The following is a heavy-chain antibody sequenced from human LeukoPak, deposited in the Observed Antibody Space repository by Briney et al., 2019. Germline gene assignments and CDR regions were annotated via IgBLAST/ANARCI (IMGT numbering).Heavy chain of an antibody. Sequence: SETLSLTCTVSGGSISSYYWSWIRQPPGKGLEWIGYIYYSGSTNYNPSLKSRVTISVDTSKNQFSLKLSSVTAADTAVYYCARQGDCSGGSCYPYYYYGMDVWGQGTTVTVS. CDR2: IYYSGST. CDR3: ARQGDCSGGSCYPYYYYGMDV. CDR1: GGSISSYY. J-gene: IGHJ6*02. D-gene: IGHD2-15*01. V-gene: IGHV4-59*08.